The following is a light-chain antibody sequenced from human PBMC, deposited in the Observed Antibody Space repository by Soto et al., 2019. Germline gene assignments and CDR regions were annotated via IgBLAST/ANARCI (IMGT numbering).Light chain of an antibody. CDR3: QVRSYWYT. CDR2: DAS. J-gene: IGKJ2*01. V-gene: IGKV3-11*01. CDR1: QSVSSY. Sequence: DIELTQSPATLSSSPGERATLSCRASQSVSSYLAWYQQKPGQAPSLLGYDASNRATGIPVRFSGSGSGTDFTLNSSILEHEDFAFYCCQVRSYWYTFGQGTKLELK.